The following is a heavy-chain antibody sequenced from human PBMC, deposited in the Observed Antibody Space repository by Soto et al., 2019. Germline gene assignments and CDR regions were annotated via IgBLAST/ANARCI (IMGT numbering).Heavy chain of an antibody. CDR1: GGSISSGDYY. J-gene: IGHJ4*02. Sequence: QVQLQESGPGLVKPSQTLSLTCTVSGGSISSGDYYWSWIRQPPGKGLEWIGYIYYSGSTYYNPSLKSRVTISLDTSKNQFSLKLSSVTAADTAVYYCARVTAAAGTSYYFDYWGQGTLVTVSS. CDR2: IYYSGST. V-gene: IGHV4-30-4*01. CDR3: ARVTAAAGTSYYFDY. D-gene: IGHD6-13*01.